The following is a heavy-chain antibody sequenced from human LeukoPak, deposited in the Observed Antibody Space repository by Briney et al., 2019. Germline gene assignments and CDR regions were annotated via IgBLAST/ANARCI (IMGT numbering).Heavy chain of an antibody. CDR2: IYYGGST. CDR3: ARGADDTAGYFDY. D-gene: IGHD5-18*01. V-gene: IGHV4-59*01. CDR1: GGSISSYY. J-gene: IGHJ4*02. Sequence: KPSETLSLTCTVSGGSISSYYWSWIRQPPGKGLEWIGYIYYGGSTNYNPSLKSRVTISVDTSKNQFSLKLSSVTAADTAVYYCARGADDTAGYFDYWGQGTLVTVSS.